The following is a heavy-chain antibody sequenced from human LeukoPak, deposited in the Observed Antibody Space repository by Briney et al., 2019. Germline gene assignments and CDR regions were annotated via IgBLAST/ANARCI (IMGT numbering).Heavy chain of an antibody. CDR1: GFTFSSYS. CDR3: ARDSTIVGATTSDY. D-gene: IGHD1-26*01. J-gene: IGHJ4*02. Sequence: GGSLRLSCAASGFTFSSYSMNWVRQAPGKGLGWVSSISSSSSYIYYADSVKGRFTISRDNAKNSLYLQMNSLRAEDTAVYYCARDSTIVGATTSDYWGQGTLVTVSS. CDR2: ISSSSSYI. V-gene: IGHV3-21*01.